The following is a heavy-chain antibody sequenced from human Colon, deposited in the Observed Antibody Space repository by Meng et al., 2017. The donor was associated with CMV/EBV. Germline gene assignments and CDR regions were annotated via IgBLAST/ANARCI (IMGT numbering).Heavy chain of an antibody. CDR3: AKDSYTGYDRRWFDP. CDR2: ISWNNNSL. V-gene: IGHV3-9*01. Sequence: SGFNVEDYAMHWVRQVPGKGLEWVTGISWNNNSLGYADSVKGRFTVSRDSAKNSLFLQMNSLRPEDTALYYCAKDSYTGYDRRWFDPWGPGTLVTVSS. D-gene: IGHD5-12*01. CDR1: GFNVEDYA. J-gene: IGHJ5*02.